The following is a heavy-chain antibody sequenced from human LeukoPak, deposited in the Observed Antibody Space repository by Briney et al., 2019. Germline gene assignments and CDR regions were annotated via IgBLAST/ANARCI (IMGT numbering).Heavy chain of an antibody. CDR1: GVTFRSYG. D-gene: IGHD5-24*01. J-gene: IGHJ4*02. V-gene: IGHV3-30*18. Sequence: GGSLRLSCAVSGVTFRSYGMHWVRQAPGKGLEWVAVISYDGSNKYYADSVKGRFTISRDNSKNTLYLQMNSLRAEDTAVYYCAKDLGTDGYNLDYWGQGTLVTVSS. CDR2: ISYDGSNK. CDR3: AKDLGTDGYNLDY.